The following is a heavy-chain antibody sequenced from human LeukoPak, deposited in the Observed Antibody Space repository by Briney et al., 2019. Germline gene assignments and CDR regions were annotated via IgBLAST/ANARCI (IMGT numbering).Heavy chain of an antibody. CDR1: GFTFSSYW. CDR3: AREATPSYYDILTGLFRTLYYFDY. V-gene: IGHV3-7*03. D-gene: IGHD3-9*01. J-gene: IGHJ4*02. CDR2: IKQDGSEK. Sequence: GGSLRLSCAASGFTFSSYWVSWVRQAPGKGLEWVANIKQDGSEKYYVDSVKGRFTISRDNAKNSLYLQMNSLRAEDTAVYYCAREATPSYYDILTGLFRTLYYFDYWGQGTLVTVSS.